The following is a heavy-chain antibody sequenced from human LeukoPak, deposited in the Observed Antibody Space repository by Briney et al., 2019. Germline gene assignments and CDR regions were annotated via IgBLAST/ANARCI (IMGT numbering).Heavy chain of an antibody. CDR3: ARGHFDSSSTHDY. V-gene: IGHV3-21*01. Sequence: SGGSLRLSCAASGFTFSSYSMNWVRQAPGKGLEWVSSISTSGRYIYYADSMKGRFTISRDNAKNSLYLQVNSLRADDTAVYYCARGHFDSSSTHDYWGQGTLVTVSS. J-gene: IGHJ4*02. CDR1: GFTFSSYS. CDR2: ISTSGRYI. D-gene: IGHD6-6*01.